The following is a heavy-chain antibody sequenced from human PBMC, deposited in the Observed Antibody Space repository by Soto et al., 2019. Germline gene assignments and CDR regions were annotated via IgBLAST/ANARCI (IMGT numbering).Heavy chain of an antibody. Sequence: QLQLQESGPGLVKPSETLSLTCTVSGGSFRSISYYWGWVRHPPGKGLGWIGGVYYSGSTYYNPSLESRVTISVDKSKNQFSLKLMSLSAADTAVYYCGRLEGLATISYYFDYWGQGALVTVSS. V-gene: IGHV4-39*01. D-gene: IGHD3-9*01. CDR3: GRLEGLATISYYFDY. CDR2: VYYSGST. J-gene: IGHJ4*02. CDR1: GGSFRSISYY.